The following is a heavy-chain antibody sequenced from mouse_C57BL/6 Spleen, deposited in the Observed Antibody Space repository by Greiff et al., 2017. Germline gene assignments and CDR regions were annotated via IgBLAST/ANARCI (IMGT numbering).Heavy chain of an antibody. CDR2: INPNNGGT. Sequence: VQLQQSGPELVKPGASVKISCKASGYTFTDYYMNWVKQSHGKSLEWIGDINPNNGGTSYNQKFKGKATLTVDKSSSTAYMELRSLTSEDSAVYYCADGGYYSWFAYWGQGTLVTVSA. V-gene: IGHV1-26*01. D-gene: IGHD2-1*01. J-gene: IGHJ3*01. CDR3: ADGGYYSWFAY. CDR1: GYTFTDYY.